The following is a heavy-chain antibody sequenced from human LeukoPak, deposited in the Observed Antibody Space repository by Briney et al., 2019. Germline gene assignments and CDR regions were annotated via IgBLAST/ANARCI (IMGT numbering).Heavy chain of an antibody. Sequence: PGGSLRLSCAASGFTFSSYSMNWVRQAPGKGLEWVSYISSSSSTIYYADSVKGRFTISRDNAKNSLYLQMNSLRDEDTAVYYCASDLTRRITIFRARDNWFDPWGQGTLVTVSS. CDR1: GFTFSSYS. V-gene: IGHV3-48*02. CDR2: ISSSSSTI. D-gene: IGHD3-3*01. CDR3: ASDLTRRITIFRARDNWFDP. J-gene: IGHJ5*02.